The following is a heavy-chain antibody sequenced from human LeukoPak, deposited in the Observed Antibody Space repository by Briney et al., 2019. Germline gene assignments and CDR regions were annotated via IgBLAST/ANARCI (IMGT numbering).Heavy chain of an antibody. D-gene: IGHD2-15*01. CDR3: ARAVIVVAAATQRNWFDP. J-gene: IGHJ5*02. Sequence: SETLSLSCAVSGGSISIITYYWGCIRQPPGKGLESIGTVYYSGSAYYNPSLKSRVTISVDTSKNQFSLKLSSVTAADTAIYDGARAVIVVAAATQRNWFDPWGQGTLVTVSS. CDR2: VYYSGSA. CDR1: GGSISIITYY. V-gene: IGHV4-39*07.